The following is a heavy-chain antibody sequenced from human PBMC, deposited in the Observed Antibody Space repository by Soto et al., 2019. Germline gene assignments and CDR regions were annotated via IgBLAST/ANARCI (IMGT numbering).Heavy chain of an antibody. CDR3: ALCSSTSCYAF. D-gene: IGHD2-2*01. V-gene: IGHV4-34*01. J-gene: IGHJ4*02. CDR2: INHSGST. CDR1: GGSFSGYY. Sequence: SETLSLTCAVYGGSFSGYYWSWIRQPPGKGLEWIGEINHSGSTNYNPSLKSRVTISVDTSKNQFSLKLSSVTAADTAVYYCALCSSTSCYAFGGQGPLVTVSS.